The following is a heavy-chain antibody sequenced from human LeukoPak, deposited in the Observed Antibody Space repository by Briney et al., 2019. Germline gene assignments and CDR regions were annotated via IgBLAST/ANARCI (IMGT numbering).Heavy chain of an antibody. CDR3: AKTIRKIGNYDIFRVYYGMDV. J-gene: IGHJ6*04. CDR2: ISSSGSTI. CDR1: GFTFSSYE. Sequence: GGSLRLSCAASGFTFSSYEMNWVRQAPGKGLEWVSYISSSGSTIYYADSVKGRFTISRDNAKNSLYLQMNSLRAEDTAVYYCAKTIRKIGNYDIFRVYYGMDVWGKGTTVTVSS. V-gene: IGHV3-48*03. D-gene: IGHD3-9*01.